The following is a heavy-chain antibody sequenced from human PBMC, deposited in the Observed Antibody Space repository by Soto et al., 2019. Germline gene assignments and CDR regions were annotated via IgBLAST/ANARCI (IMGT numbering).Heavy chain of an antibody. CDR2: LYNTGST. Sequence: SETLSLTCTVSGGSISRYYWSWIRQPPGKGLEWIGYLYNTGSTIYNPSLESRVTISVDTSKNQFSLKLSSVTAADTAVYYCARESFYDSGGFHGFDYWGQGTLVTVSS. V-gene: IGHV4-59*01. CDR1: GGSISRYY. J-gene: IGHJ4*02. D-gene: IGHD3-22*01. CDR3: ARESFYDSGGFHGFDY.